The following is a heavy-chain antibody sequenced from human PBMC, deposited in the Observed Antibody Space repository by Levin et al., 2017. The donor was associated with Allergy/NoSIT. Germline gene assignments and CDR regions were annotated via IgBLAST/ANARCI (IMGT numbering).Heavy chain of an antibody. Sequence: ASVKVSCKASGYTFTSYDINWVRQATGQGLEWMGWMNPNSGNTGYAQKFQGRVTMTRNTSISTAYMELSSLRSEDTAVYYCARGGWTVTNNWFDPWGQGTLVTVSS. D-gene: IGHD4-17*01. CDR2: MNPNSGNT. CDR3: ARGGWTVTNNWFDP. V-gene: IGHV1-8*01. CDR1: GYTFTSYD. J-gene: IGHJ5*02.